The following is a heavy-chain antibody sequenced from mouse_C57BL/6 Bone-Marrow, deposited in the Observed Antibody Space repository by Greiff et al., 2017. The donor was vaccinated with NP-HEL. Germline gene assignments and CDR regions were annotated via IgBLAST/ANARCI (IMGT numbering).Heavy chain of an antibody. J-gene: IGHJ4*01. D-gene: IGHD1-1*01. V-gene: IGHV1-81*01. CDR2: IYPRSGNT. Sequence: QVQLQQSGAELARPGASVKLSCKASGYTFTSYGISWVKQRTGQGLEWIGEIYPRSGNTYYNEKFKGKATLTADKSSSTAYMELRSLTSEDSAVYFCARRLTTVVAYYYAMDYWGQGTSVTVSS. CDR3: ARRLTTVVAYYYAMDY. CDR1: GYTFTSYG.